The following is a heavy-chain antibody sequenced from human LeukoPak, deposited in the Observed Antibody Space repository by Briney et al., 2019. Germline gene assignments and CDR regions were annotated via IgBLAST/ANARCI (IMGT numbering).Heavy chain of an antibody. CDR1: GYTFTGYY. J-gene: IGHJ4*02. CDR3: ARGRGYNYGYWFDY. Sequence: ASVKVSCKASGYTFTGYYIHWVRQAPGQGLEWMGIINPGGGSTFYAQRFQGRVTMTRDTSTSTVYMELSSLRSEDTAVYYCARGRGYNYGYWFDYWGQGTLVTVSS. D-gene: IGHD5-18*01. CDR2: INPGGGST. V-gene: IGHV1-46*01.